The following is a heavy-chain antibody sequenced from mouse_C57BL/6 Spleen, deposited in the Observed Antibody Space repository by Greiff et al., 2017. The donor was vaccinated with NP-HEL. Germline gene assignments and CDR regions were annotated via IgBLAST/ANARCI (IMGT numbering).Heavy chain of an antibody. J-gene: IGHJ1*03. D-gene: IGHD1-1*01. Sequence: QVQLKESGAELARPGASVKLSCKVSGYTFTSYGISWVKQRTGQGLEWIGEIYPRSGNTYYNEKFKGKATLTADKSSSTAYMELRSLTSEDSAVYFCAKITTVGATSSYWYFDVWGTGTTVTVSS. CDR3: AKITTVGATSSYWYFDV. CDR1: GYTFTSYG. V-gene: IGHV1-81*01. CDR2: IYPRSGNT.